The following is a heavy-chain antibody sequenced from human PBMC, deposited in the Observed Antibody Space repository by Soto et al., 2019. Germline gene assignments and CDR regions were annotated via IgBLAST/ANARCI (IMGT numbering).Heavy chain of an antibody. CDR3: AGEVDPIYYYYGMDV. Sequence: GGSLRLSCAASGFTFSSYEMNWVRQAPGKGLEWVSYISSSGSTIYYADSVKGRFTISRDNAKNSLYLQMNSLRAEDTAVYYCAGEVDPIYYYYGMDVWGQGTTVTVSS. D-gene: IGHD2-15*01. J-gene: IGHJ6*02. CDR1: GFTFSSYE. V-gene: IGHV3-48*03. CDR2: ISSSGSTI.